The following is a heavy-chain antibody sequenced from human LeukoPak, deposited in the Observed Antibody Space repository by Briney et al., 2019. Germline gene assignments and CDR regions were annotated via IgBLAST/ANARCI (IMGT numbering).Heavy chain of an antibody. V-gene: IGHV4-34*01. Sequence: SETLSHTCAAYGGSFSGYYWSWIRQPPGKGLEWIGEINHSGSTNYNPSLKSRVTISVDTSKNQFSLKLSSVTAADTAVYYCARGAVSGSSFDYWGQGTLVTVSS. J-gene: IGHJ4*02. CDR2: INHSGST. CDR1: GGSFSGYY. CDR3: ARGAVSGSSFDY. D-gene: IGHD1-26*01.